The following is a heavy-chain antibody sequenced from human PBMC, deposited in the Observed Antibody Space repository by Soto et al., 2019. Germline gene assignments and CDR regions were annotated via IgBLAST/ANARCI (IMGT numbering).Heavy chain of an antibody. J-gene: IGHJ4*02. D-gene: IGHD3-3*01. CDR2: ISYDGSNK. CDR1: GFTFSSYG. CDR3: ARPRGSITICGVAY. Sequence: QVQLVESGGGVVQPGRYLRLSCAASGFTFSSYGMHWVRQAPGKGLEWEAVISYDGSNKYYADSVKGRFTISRDNSKNTLYLQMNSLRAEDTAVYYCARPRGSITICGVAYWGQGSLVTVSS. V-gene: IGHV3-30*03.